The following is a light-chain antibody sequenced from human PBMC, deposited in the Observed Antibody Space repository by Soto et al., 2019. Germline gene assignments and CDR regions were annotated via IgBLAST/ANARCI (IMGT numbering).Light chain of an antibody. CDR2: AAS. CDR1: QGISSY. V-gene: IGKV1-8*01. J-gene: IGKJ1*01. CDR3: QQYYSYPHT. Sequence: AIRMTQSPSSFSASTGDRVTITCRASQGISSYLAWYQQKPGKAPKLLIYAASTLQSGVPSRFSGRGSGTDFTLTISCLPSEDFATYYCQQYYSYPHTFGQGTKVEIK.